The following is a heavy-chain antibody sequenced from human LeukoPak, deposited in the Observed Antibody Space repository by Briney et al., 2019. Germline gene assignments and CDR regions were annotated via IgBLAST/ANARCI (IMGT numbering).Heavy chain of an antibody. CDR1: GGSISTYY. D-gene: IGHD1-14*01. Sequence: SETLSLTCTVSGGSISTYYWSWIRQPAGKGLQWIGRIYSDGSVKYNPSLKSRVTMSVDTSKNQFSLKMTSVTAADTAVYFCARGSPTCFTTWDFDYWGQGALVTVSS. CDR2: IYSDGSV. CDR3: ARGSPTCFTTWDFDY. V-gene: IGHV4-4*07. J-gene: IGHJ4*02.